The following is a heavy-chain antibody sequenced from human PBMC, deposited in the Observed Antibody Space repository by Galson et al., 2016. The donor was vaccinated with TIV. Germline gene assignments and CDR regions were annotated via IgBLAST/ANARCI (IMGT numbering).Heavy chain of an antibody. D-gene: IGHD3-10*01. J-gene: IGHJ6*03. Sequence: SLRLSCAASGISLSDYAVSRVRRAPGRGLEWVSSTSTSGNRTYYADFAKGRFTISRDNSNNMVYLQMNNLRAEDTAVYYCAKDNMVRGLIIHFMDVWGKGTTVTVS. CDR1: GISLSDYA. V-gene: IGHV3-23*01. CDR3: AKDNMVRGLIIHFMDV. CDR2: TSTSGNRT.